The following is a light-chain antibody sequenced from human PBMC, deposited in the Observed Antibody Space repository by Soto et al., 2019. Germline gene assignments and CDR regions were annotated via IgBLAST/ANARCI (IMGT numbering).Light chain of an antibody. Sequence: EVVLTQSPGTLSLSPGERATLSCRASQSVTNNYFAWYQQKPGQAPRLLIFGSSDRATGTPDRFSGSGSVTDFTLTISRLEPEDSAVYYCHQYGSSPPYTFGQGTKLEIK. J-gene: IGKJ2*01. CDR1: QSVTNNY. CDR3: HQYGSSPPYT. V-gene: IGKV3-20*01. CDR2: GSS.